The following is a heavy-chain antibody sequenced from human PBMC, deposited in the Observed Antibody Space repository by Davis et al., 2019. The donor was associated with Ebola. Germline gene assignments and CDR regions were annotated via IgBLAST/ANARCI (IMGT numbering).Heavy chain of an antibody. V-gene: IGHV1-46*01. CDR3: ARGDCSGGSCYDIDY. Sequence: ASVKVSCKASGYTFTSYYMHWVRQAPGQGLEWMGIINPRGGSTSYAQKFQGRVTMTRDTSTNTVYMELSSLRSEDTAVYYCARGDCSGGSCYDIDYWGQGTLVTVSS. CDR1: GYTFTSYY. D-gene: IGHD2-15*01. J-gene: IGHJ4*02. CDR2: INPRGGST.